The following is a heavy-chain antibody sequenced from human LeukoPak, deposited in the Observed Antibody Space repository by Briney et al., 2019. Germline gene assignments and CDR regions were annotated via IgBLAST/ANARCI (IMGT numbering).Heavy chain of an antibody. J-gene: IGHJ3*02. Sequence: GGSLRLSCAASGFTFSSYAMSWVRQAPGKGLEWVSAISGSGGSTYYADSVKGRFTISRDNSKNTLYLQMNSLRAEDTAVYYCARGPCGDCEEDAFDIWGQGTMVTVSS. CDR3: ARGPCGDCEEDAFDI. CDR2: ISGSGGST. D-gene: IGHD2-21*01. CDR1: GFTFSSYA. V-gene: IGHV3-23*01.